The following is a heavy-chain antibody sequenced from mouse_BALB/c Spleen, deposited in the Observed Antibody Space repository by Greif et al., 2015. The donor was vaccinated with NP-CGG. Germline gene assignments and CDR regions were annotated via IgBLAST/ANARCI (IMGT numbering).Heavy chain of an antibody. V-gene: IGHV1S81*02. Sequence: VKLVESGAELVKPGASVKLPCKASGYTFISYYMYWVKQRPGQGLEWIGEINPSNGGANLNEKFKSKATLTVDKSSSTAYMQLSSLTSEDSAVYFCTRGRRRDFDFWGQGTTLTVSS. CDR2: INPSNGGA. D-gene: IGHD1-2*01. CDR1: GYTFISYY. CDR3: TRGRRRDFDF. J-gene: IGHJ2*01.